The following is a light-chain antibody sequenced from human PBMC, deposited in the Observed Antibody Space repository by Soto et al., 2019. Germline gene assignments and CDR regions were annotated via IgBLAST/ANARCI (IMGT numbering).Light chain of an antibody. CDR1: QSLSGW. CDR3: QQYNSYSRT. V-gene: IGKV1-5*01. CDR2: DAF. Sequence: DIQMTQSPSTLSASVGDRVTITCRASQSLSGWLAWYQQTPGKAPKLLISDAFRLESGVPSRFSGSGSGTDFTLTIDSVQPDDFAMYYCQQYNSYSRTFGQGTKVDIK. J-gene: IGKJ1*01.